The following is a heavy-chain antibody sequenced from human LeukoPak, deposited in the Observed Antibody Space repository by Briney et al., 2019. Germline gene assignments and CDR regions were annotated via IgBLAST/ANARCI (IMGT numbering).Heavy chain of an antibody. CDR2: ISAYNGNT. V-gene: IGHV1-18*01. CDR3: ARDSGSYSGDYYYYMDV. CDR1: GYTFTSYG. D-gene: IGHD1-26*01. J-gene: IGHJ6*03. Sequence: GASVKVSCKASGYTFTSYGISWVRQAPGLGLEWMGWISAYNGNTNYAQKLQGRVTMTTDTSTSTAYMELRSLRSDDTAVYYCARDSGSYSGDYYYYMDVWGKGTTVTVSS.